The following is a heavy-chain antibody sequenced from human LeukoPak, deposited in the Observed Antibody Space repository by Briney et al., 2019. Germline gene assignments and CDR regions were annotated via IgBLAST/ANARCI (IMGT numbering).Heavy chain of an antibody. J-gene: IGHJ5*02. V-gene: IGHV4-59*01. D-gene: IGHD3-3*01. CDR2: IYYSGST. CDR1: GGSISSYY. CDR3: ARGRYDFWSGYLAHYNWFDP. Sequence: SETLSLTCTVSGGSISSYYWSWIRQPPGKGLEWIGYIYYSGSTNYNPSLKSRVTISVDTSKNQFSLKLSSVTAADTAVYYCARGRYDFWSGYLAHYNWFDPWGQGTLVTVSS.